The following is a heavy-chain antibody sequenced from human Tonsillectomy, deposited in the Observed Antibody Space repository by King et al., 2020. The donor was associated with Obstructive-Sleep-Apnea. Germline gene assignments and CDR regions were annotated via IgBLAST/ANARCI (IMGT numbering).Heavy chain of an antibody. J-gene: IGHJ4*02. CDR1: GDSISSGDYY. V-gene: IGHV4-30-4*01. Sequence: QLQESGPGLVKPSQTLSLTCTVSGDSISSGDYYWSWIRQPPGKGLEWIGYIYNSGYSYYNPSLKSRVTISVDTSKNQFSLKLSSVTAADTAVYYCAREYCSGGSCSLAYWGQGTLVTVSS. CDR3: AREYCSGGSCSLAY. D-gene: IGHD2-15*01. CDR2: IYNSGYS.